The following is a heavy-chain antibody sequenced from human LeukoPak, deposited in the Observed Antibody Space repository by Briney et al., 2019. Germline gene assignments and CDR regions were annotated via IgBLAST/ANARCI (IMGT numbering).Heavy chain of an antibody. CDR1: GFTSSSYW. V-gene: IGHV3-7*01. D-gene: IGHD3/OR15-3a*01. CDR3: ARGVGGDWFPDN. Sequence: GGSLRLSCAVSGFTSSSYWMGWVRQAPGKGLEWVANMNPDGSIRYYVASVKGRFTISRDNAMNSLHLQMNSLKAEDTAVYYCARGVGGDWFPDNWGQGTLVTVSS. CDR2: MNPDGSIR. J-gene: IGHJ4*02.